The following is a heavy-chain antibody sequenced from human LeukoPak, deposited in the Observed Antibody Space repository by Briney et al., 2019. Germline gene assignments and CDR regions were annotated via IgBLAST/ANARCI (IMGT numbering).Heavy chain of an antibody. J-gene: IGHJ4*02. Sequence: GGSLRLSCAASGFSFSDYYMGWIRQPPGKGLEWVSYISTTTGYTNYADSVKGRFSISRDNAKNSLYLQMNSLRAEDTAVYYCAKWGHYDSLDYWGQGTLVTVSS. CDR1: GFSFSDYY. V-gene: IGHV3-11*03. CDR2: ISTTTGYT. D-gene: IGHD3-22*01. CDR3: AKWGHYDSLDY.